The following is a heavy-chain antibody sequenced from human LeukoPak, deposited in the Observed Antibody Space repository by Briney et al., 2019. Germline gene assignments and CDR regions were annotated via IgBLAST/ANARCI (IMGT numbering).Heavy chain of an antibody. D-gene: IGHD4-23*01. CDR3: ARDPSTTVGVAFDI. CDR1: GFTFSSYA. V-gene: IGHV3-53*01. Sequence: PGGSLRLSCAASGFTFSSYAMSWVRQAPGKGLEWVSIIYTGETTYYADSVKGRLTISKDNSKNTIYLQMNSLRAEDTAVYYCARDPSTTVGVAFDIWGQGTVVTVSS. J-gene: IGHJ3*02. CDR2: IYTGETT.